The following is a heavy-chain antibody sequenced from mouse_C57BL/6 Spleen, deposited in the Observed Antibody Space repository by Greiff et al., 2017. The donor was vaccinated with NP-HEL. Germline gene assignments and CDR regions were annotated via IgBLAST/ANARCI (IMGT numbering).Heavy chain of an antibody. CDR1: GFTFSDYG. J-gene: IGHJ2*01. CDR3: AREGLRPCPYSFDY. D-gene: IGHD2-4*01. CDR2: ISRGSSTI. V-gene: IGHV5-17*01. Sequence: EVKLVESGGGLVKPGGSLKLSCAASGFTFSDYGMHWVRQAPEKGLEWVAYISRGSSTIYYADTVKGRFNISRDNAKNTLFLQMTSLRSEDTAMYYCAREGLRPCPYSFDYWGQGTTVTVSS.